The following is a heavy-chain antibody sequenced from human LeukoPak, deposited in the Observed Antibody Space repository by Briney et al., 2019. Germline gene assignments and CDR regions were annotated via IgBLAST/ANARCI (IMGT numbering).Heavy chain of an antibody. J-gene: IGHJ5*02. CDR2: TYYSGIT. V-gene: IGHV4-59*01. D-gene: IGHD2-2*01. CDR1: GGSISSYY. CDR3: ARDLGFCSTTSCYPWFDP. Sequence: SETLSLTCTVSGGSISSYYWSWIRQAPGKGLEWIGYTYYSGITNYNPSLKSRVTISVDTSKSQFSLKLTSVTAADTAVYYCARDLGFCSTTSCYPWFDPWGQGTLVTVSS.